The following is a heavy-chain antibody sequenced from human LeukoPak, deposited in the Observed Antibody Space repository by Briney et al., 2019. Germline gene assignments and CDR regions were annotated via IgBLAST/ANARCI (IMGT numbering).Heavy chain of an antibody. D-gene: IGHD3-9*01. Sequence: ASVKVSCKASGYTFTSYGISWVRQAPGQGLEWMGWISAYNGNTNYAQKLQGRVTMTTDTSTSTAYMELRSLRSDGTAVYYCAVHPVLRYFDWLENYYYYGMDVWGQGTTVTVSS. V-gene: IGHV1-18*01. CDR1: GYTFTSYG. CDR2: ISAYNGNT. CDR3: AVHPVLRYFDWLENYYYYGMDV. J-gene: IGHJ6*02.